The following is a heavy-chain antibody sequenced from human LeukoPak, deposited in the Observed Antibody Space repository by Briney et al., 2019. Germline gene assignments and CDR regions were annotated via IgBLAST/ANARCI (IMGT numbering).Heavy chain of an antibody. Sequence: KTSETLSLTCAVYGGSFSGYYWSWIRQPPGKGLEWIGEINHSGSTNYNPSLKSRVTISVDTSKNQFSLKLSSVTAADTAVYYCARFSGAAAGTGAFDPWGQGTLVTVSS. D-gene: IGHD6-13*01. CDR2: INHSGST. V-gene: IGHV4-34*01. J-gene: IGHJ5*02. CDR3: ARFSGAAAGTGAFDP. CDR1: GGSFSGYY.